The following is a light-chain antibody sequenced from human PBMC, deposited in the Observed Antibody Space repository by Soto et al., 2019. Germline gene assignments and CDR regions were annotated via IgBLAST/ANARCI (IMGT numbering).Light chain of an antibody. Sequence: QAVVTQPPSVSGAPGQRVTISCTGSSSNIGATYDVQWYQQLPGTAPKLLIYGNSNRPSGVPDRFSGSKSGTSASLAITGLQADDEADYYCQSYDSSLSAHYVFGTGTKPPS. CDR2: GNS. J-gene: IGLJ1*01. CDR1: SSNIGATYD. V-gene: IGLV1-40*01. CDR3: QSYDSSLSAHYV.